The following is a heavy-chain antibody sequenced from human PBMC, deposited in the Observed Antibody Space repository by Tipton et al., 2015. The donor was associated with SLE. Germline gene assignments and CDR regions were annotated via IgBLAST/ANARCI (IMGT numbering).Heavy chain of an antibody. CDR2: IYTSGST. CDR3: ARGKGIQLWIRGLYFDY. J-gene: IGHJ4*02. V-gene: IGHV4-61*09. Sequence: LRLSCTVSGGSISSGSYYWGWIRQPAGKGLEWIGYIYTSGSTNYNPSLKSRVTISVDTSKNQFSLKLSSVTAADTAVYYCARGKGIQLWIRGLYFDYWGQGTLVTVSS. D-gene: IGHD5-18*01. CDR1: GGSISSGSYY.